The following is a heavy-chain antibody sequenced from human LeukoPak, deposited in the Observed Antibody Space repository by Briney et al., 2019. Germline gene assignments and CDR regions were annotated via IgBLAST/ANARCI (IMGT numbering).Heavy chain of an antibody. V-gene: IGHV3-23*01. CDR3: AQGTAAGTRLYYFDY. CDR2: ISGSGGST. Sequence: GGSLRLSCAASGFTFSSYAMSWVRQAPGKGLEWVSAISGSGGSTYYADSVKGRFTISRDNSKNTLYLQMNSLRAEDTAVYYSAQGTAAGTRLYYFDYWGQGTLVTVSS. CDR1: GFTFSSYA. J-gene: IGHJ4*02. D-gene: IGHD6-13*01.